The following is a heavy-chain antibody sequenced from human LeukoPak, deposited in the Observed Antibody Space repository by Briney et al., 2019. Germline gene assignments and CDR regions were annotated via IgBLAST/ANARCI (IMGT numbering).Heavy chain of an antibody. J-gene: IGHJ4*02. CDR1: GFTFSSYA. CDR3: ATDSSGWHQIDY. Sequence: GRSLRLSCAASGFTFSSYAMHWVRRAPGKGLEWVAVISYDGSNKYYADSVKGRFTISRDNSKNTLYLQTNSLRAEDTAVYYCATDSSGWHQIDYWGQGTLVTVSS. CDR2: ISYDGSNK. D-gene: IGHD6-19*01. V-gene: IGHV3-30*04.